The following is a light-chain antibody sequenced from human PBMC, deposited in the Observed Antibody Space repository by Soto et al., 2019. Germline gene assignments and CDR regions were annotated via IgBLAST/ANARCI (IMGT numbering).Light chain of an antibody. CDR2: QNN. CDR1: KLGDKY. Sequence: YELTQPPSVSVSPGQTASITCSGDKLGDKYACWYQQKAGQSPVLVIYQNNKRPSGIPERFSGSNSGNTATLTISGTQAMDEADYYCQAWDSTTVVFGGGTKLTVL. V-gene: IGLV3-1*01. J-gene: IGLJ2*01. CDR3: QAWDSTTVV.